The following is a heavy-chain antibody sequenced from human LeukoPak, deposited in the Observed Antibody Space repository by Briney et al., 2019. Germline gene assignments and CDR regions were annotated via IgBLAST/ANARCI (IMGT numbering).Heavy chain of an antibody. CDR2: IYYSGST. CDR3: ARDRSFGSGSYDDWYFDL. V-gene: IGHV4-39*07. Sequence: KPSETLSLTCTVSGGSISSSSYYWGWIRQPPGKGLEWIGSIYYSGSTYYNPSLKSRVTISVDTSKNQFSLKLSSVTAADTAVYYCARDRSFGSGSYDDWYFDLWGRGTLVSVSS. CDR1: GGSISSSSYY. J-gene: IGHJ2*01. D-gene: IGHD3-10*01.